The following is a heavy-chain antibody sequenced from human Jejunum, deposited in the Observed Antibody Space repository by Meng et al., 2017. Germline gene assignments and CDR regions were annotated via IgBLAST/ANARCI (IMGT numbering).Heavy chain of an antibody. J-gene: IGHJ4*02. V-gene: IGHV3-20*04. CDR3: ARAGPMVRGGTENSYYFDY. Sequence: GESLKISCAASGFTFDDYGMSWVRQAPGKGLEWVSGINWNGGSTSYADSVKGRFTISRDNAKNSLYLQMNSLRAEDTALYYCARAGPMVRGGTENSYYFDYWGQGTLVNGAS. CDR2: INWNGGST. D-gene: IGHD3-10*01. CDR1: GFTFDDYG.